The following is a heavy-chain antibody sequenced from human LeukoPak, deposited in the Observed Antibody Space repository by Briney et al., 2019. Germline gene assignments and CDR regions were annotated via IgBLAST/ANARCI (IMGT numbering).Heavy chain of an antibody. CDR1: GFTFSSYD. J-gene: IGHJ6*02. CDR3: AREKVNYEGMDV. CDR2: IGTTSDT. V-gene: IGHV3-13*01. Sequence: GGSLRLSCAASGFTFSSYDMHWVRQVTGKGLEWVAVIGTTSDTYYLDSVKGRFTISRENAKNSMYLQMNSLRAGDTAVYYCAREKVNYEGMDVWGQGTTVTVSS.